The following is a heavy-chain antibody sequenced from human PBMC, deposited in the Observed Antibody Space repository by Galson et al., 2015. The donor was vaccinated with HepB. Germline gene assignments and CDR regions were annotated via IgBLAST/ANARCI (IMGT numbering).Heavy chain of an antibody. CDR1: GYTLTRYY. J-gene: IGHJ4*02. CDR2: LNPSTGDT. CDR3: ARDWGDYGDYEY. V-gene: IGHV1-2*06. Sequence: SVKVSCKASGYTLTRYYIHWVRQAPGQGLEWMGRLNPSTGDTNYAQRFQGRVTMTSDTSLNTAYMELSRLRFDDTAIYFCARDWGDYGDYEYWGQGTLLTVSS. D-gene: IGHD4-17*01.